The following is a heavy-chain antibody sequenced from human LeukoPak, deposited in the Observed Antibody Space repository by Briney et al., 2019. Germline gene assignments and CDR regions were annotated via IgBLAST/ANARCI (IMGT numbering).Heavy chain of an antibody. CDR1: GGSISSSSYY. CDR2: IYYTGRT. Sequence: SETLSLTCTVSGGSISSSSYYWGWIRQPPGKGLEWIGSIYYTGRTYYNPSPKSRVTISVDTSKNQFSLKLSSVTAADTAIYYCAKQGRRMGYDFWSGYRNFDYWGQGTLVTVSS. D-gene: IGHD3-3*01. J-gene: IGHJ4*02. V-gene: IGHV4-39*01. CDR3: AKQGRRMGYDFWSGYRNFDY.